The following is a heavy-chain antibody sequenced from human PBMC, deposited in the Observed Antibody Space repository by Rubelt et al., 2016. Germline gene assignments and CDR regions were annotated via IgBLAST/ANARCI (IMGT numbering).Heavy chain of an antibody. V-gene: IGHV4-39*01. D-gene: IGHD6-13*01. CDR2: IYYSGST. J-gene: IGHJ4*02. CDR3: ARTDSFSIAAAGTADY. CDR1: GGSISSSSYY. Sequence: QLQLQESGPGLVKPSETLSLTCTVSGGSISSSSYYWGWIRQPPGKGLEWIGSIYYSGSTYYNPSLKVRVSLSCATSMNQCCVKLGSVTAADTAVYYGARTDSFSIAAAGTADYWGQGTLVTVSS.